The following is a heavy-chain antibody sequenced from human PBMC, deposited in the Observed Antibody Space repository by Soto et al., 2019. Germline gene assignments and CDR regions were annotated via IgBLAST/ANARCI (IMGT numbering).Heavy chain of an antibody. CDR2: VSGSGGTT. D-gene: IGHD3-22*01. V-gene: IGHV3-23*01. Sequence: EVQLLETGGGLVQPGGSVRLSCAASGFTFSSYAMSWVRQAPGKGLEWVSAVSGSGGTTYYADSVKGRFTISRDNSKNTVYLQINSLRVEDTAVDYCAAWYYYDSRRRKYFDYWGQGTLVIVSS. J-gene: IGHJ4*02. CDR3: AAWYYYDSRRRKYFDY. CDR1: GFTFSSYA.